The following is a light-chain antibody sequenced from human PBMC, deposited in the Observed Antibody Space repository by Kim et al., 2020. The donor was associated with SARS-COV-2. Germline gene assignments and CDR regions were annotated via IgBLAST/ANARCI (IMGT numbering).Light chain of an antibody. Sequence: GQSITIACTGTSSDVGGYNLVSWYQHHPGKAPKLMIYDVSNRPSGVSNRFSGSNSGNTASLTVSELQTEDEAHYYCTSYTTFSTLLFGGGTQLTVL. CDR2: DVS. V-gene: IGLV2-14*03. J-gene: IGLJ2*01. CDR1: SSDVGGYNL. CDR3: TSYTTFSTLL.